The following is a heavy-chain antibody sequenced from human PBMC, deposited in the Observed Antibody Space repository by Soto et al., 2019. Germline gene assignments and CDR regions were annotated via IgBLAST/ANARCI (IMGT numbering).Heavy chain of an antibody. CDR1: GFTFSNYG. V-gene: IGHV3-30*03. CDR2: ISNDGSNK. Sequence: GGSLRLSCGASGFTFSNYGIHWARQALGKGLERVAFISNDGSNKNYADSAKGRFSISRDNSENTLSLQLNSLRAEDTAVYFCARDGLKAFGMIQPWDVDVWGAGTTVTVSS. CDR3: ARDGLKAFGMIQPWDVDV. D-gene: IGHD3-3*01. J-gene: IGHJ6*04.